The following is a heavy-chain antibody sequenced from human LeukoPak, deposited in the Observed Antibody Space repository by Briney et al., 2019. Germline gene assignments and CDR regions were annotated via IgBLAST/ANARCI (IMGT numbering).Heavy chain of an antibody. D-gene: IGHD3-3*01. CDR1: GFTFSSYE. J-gene: IGHJ4*02. V-gene: IGHV3-48*03. CDR3: ATSFGVVNPFDY. Sequence: GGSLRLSCSASGFTFSSYEMNWVRQAPGKGLEWVSYISSSGSTIYYADSVKGRFTISRDNAKNSLYLQMNSLRAEDTAVYYCATSFGVVNPFDYWGQGTLVTVSS. CDR2: ISSSGSTI.